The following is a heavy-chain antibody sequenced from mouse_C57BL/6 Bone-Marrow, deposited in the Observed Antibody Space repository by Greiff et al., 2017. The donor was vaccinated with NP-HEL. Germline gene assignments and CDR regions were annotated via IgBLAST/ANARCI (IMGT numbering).Heavy chain of an antibody. CDR3: TREEVGWLLRFAY. V-gene: IGHV1-5*01. CDR2: IYPGNSDT. J-gene: IGHJ3*01. CDR1: GYTFTSYW. D-gene: IGHD2-3*01. Sequence: EVQLQQSGTVLARPGASVKMSCKTSGYTFTSYWMHWVKQRPGQGLEWIGAIYPGNSDTSYNQKFKGKAKLTAVTSASTAYMELSSLTNEDSAVYYCTREEVGWLLRFAYWGQGTLVTVSA.